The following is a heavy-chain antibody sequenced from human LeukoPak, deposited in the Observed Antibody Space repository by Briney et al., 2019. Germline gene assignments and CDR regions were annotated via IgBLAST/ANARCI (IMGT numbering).Heavy chain of an antibody. D-gene: IGHD5-18*01. CDR2: INPNSGGT. CDR1: GYTFTGYY. CDR3: ARDRRGYSYGPVDY. Sequence: ASVKVSCKASGYTFTGYYMHWVRQAPGQGLEWMGWINPNSGGTNYAQKFQGRVTMTRDTSISTAYMELSRLRSDDTAVYYCARDRRGYSYGPVDYWGQGTLVTASS. V-gene: IGHV1-2*02. J-gene: IGHJ4*02.